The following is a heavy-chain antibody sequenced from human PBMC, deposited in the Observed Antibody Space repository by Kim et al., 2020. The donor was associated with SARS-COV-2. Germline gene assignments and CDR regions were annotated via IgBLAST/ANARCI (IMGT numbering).Heavy chain of an antibody. CDR2: INRNNGGT. CDR3: VRXRQLWSSFLFDY. V-gene: IGHV1-2*02. Sequence: ASVKVSCKASGFTFTNHYMHWVRQAPGQGLEWMGWINRNNGGTNYFQNFQGRVTLTSDPSISTAYLDLSSLTSDDAAVYSXVRXRQLWSSFLFDYXXQGTXXXVXS. CDR1: GFTFTNHY. D-gene: IGHD5-18*01. J-gene: IGHJ4*02.